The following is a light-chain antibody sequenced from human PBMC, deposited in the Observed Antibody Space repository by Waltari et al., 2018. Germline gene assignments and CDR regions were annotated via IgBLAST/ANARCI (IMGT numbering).Light chain of an antibody. CDR3: QQANSFPIT. CDR1: QGVSNG. CDR2: KAP. V-gene: IGKV1-12*01. J-gene: IGKJ3*01. Sequence: DIQMTKSPSSVSASVGDRVTITCRASQGVSNGLALYQQKPGKPPNLLIYKAPSLQRGFPSRFSGCGSGTNFTLTINSLQPEDFATYYCQQANSFPITFGPGTTVDI.